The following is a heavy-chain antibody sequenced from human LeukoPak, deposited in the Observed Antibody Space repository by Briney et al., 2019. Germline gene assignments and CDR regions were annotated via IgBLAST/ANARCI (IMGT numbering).Heavy chain of an antibody. D-gene: IGHD3-22*01. CDR3: TREGYDSSGLDAFDI. V-gene: IGHV3-7*01. Sequence: GGSLRLSCVASGFTFSSYWMSWVRQAPGKGLEWVANIKHDGNEKYYVDSVKGRFTISRGNAKNSLYLQMNSLRAEDTAVYYCTREGYDSSGLDAFDIWGQGTMVTVSS. CDR2: IKHDGNEK. J-gene: IGHJ3*02. CDR1: GFTFSSYW.